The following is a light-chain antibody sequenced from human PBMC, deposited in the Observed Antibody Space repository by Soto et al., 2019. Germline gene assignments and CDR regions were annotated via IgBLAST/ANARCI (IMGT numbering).Light chain of an antibody. CDR1: QSISSY. J-gene: IGKJ1*01. V-gene: IGKV1-6*01. CDR2: AAS. CDR3: LQDYNYPRT. Sequence: IQLTQSPSSLSASVGDRVTITCRASQSISSYLNWYQQKPGKAPKLLIYAASSLQSGVPSRFSGSGSGTYFTLTISSLQPEDFATYYCLQDYNYPRTFGQGTKVDIK.